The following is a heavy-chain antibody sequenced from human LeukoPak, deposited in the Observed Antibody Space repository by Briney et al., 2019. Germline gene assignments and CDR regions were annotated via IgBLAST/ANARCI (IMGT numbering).Heavy chain of an antibody. CDR1: GFTFSSYG. D-gene: IGHD3-10*01. J-gene: IGHJ4*02. Sequence: GGSLRLSCAASGFTFSSYGMHWVRQAPGKGLEWVAFIRYDGSNKYYADSVKGRFTISRDNSKNTLYLQMNSLRAEDTAVYYCARAWNLYGSGSYLCDYWGQGTLVTVSS. CDR2: IRYDGSNK. V-gene: IGHV3-30*02. CDR3: ARAWNLYGSGSYLCDY.